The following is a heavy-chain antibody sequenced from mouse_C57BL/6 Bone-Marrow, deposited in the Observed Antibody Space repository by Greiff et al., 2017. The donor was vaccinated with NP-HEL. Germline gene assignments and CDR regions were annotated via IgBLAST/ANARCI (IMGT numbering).Heavy chain of an antibody. J-gene: IGHJ2*01. D-gene: IGHD2-2*01. V-gene: IGHV1-7*01. CDR1: GYTFTSYW. CDR2: INPSSGYT. Sequence: QVQLKQSGAELAKPGASVKLSCKASGYTFTSYWMHWVKQKPGQGLEWIGYINPSSGYTKYNQKFKDKATLTADKSSSTAYMQLSSLTYEDSAVYYCARRGGLLWLRRDYFDYWGQGTTLTVSS. CDR3: ARRGGLLWLRRDYFDY.